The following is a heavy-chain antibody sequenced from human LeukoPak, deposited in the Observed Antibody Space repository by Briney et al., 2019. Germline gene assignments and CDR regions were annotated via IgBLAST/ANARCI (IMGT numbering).Heavy chain of an antibody. CDR3: AHKKNSNAFDI. CDR2: IYGDDDK. D-gene: IGHD2/OR15-2a*01. V-gene: IGHV2-5*02. J-gene: IGHJ3*02. Sequence: SGPTLVKPTQTLTLTCTFSGFSLPSSGVGVGWIRQPPGKALERLALIYGDDDKRYSPSLKSRLTITKDTSKNQVVLTVTNMDPVDTATYYCAHKKNSNAFDIWGQGTMVAVSS. CDR1: GFSLPSSGVG.